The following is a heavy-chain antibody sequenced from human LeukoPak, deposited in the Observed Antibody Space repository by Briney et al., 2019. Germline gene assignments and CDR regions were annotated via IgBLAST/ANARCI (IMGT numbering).Heavy chain of an antibody. D-gene: IGHD3-16*01. CDR3: ARLFAS. CDR2: ITSGGSDT. CDR1: GFSVGATY. J-gene: IGHJ4*02. V-gene: IGHV3-48*02. Sequence: GGSLRLSCAASGFSVGATYMNWVRQAPGKGLEWVAHITSGGSDTHYADSVKGRFPVSRDTAANSLFLQMNSLRDDDTAVYYCARLFASWGQGTLVTVSS.